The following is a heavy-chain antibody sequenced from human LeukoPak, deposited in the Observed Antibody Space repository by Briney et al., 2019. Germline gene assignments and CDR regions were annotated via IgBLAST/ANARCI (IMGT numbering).Heavy chain of an antibody. V-gene: IGHV4-59*08. CDR2: FHYSGTT. D-gene: IGHD5-12*01. J-gene: IGHJ4*02. Sequence: PSETLSLTCTVSGGSISTYYWSWIRQPPGKGLEWIGYFHYSGTTNYNPSLKNRVTISLDTSKNQFSLNLSSVTAADTAVYYCARMGGYSGYATHWGQGTLVAVSS. CDR1: GGSISTYY. CDR3: ARMGGYSGYATH.